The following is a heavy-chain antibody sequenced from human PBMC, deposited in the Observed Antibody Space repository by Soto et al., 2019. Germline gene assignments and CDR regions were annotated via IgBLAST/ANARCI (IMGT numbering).Heavy chain of an antibody. V-gene: IGHV3-33*01. Sequence: GGSLRLSCAASGFTFSSYGMHWVRQAPGKGLEWVAIIWSDGSNEYYAESVKGRFTISRDNSKNTLYLQINSLRAEDTAVYYCARNQGYYGSGRSSFDYWGQGTLVTVSS. CDR2: IWSDGSNE. CDR3: ARNQGYYGSGRSSFDY. D-gene: IGHD3-10*01. J-gene: IGHJ4*02. CDR1: GFTFSSYG.